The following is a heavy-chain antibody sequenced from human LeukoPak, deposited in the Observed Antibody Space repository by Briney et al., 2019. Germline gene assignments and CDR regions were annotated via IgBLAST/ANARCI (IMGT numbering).Heavy chain of an antibody. Sequence: GGSLRLSCAASGFTFSSYGMHWVRQAPGKGLEWVAVISYDGSNKYYADSVKGRFTISRDNSKNTLYLQMNSLRAEDTAVYYCARDGLRQLKLDYWGQGTLVTVSS. CDR3: ARDGLRQLKLDY. V-gene: IGHV3-30*03. CDR1: GFTFSSYG. J-gene: IGHJ4*02. CDR2: ISYDGSNK. D-gene: IGHD6-6*01.